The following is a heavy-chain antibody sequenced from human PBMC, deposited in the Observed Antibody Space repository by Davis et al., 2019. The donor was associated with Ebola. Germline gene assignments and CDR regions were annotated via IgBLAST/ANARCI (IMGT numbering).Heavy chain of an antibody. V-gene: IGHV4-39*07. D-gene: IGHD6-13*01. CDR3: ARYLWIGYSSSPFDY. CDR1: GGSISSSSYY. J-gene: IGHJ4*02. CDR2: IYYSGST. Sequence: GSLRLSCTVSGGSISSSSYYWGWIRQPPGKGLEWIGSIYYSGSTYYNPSLKSRVTISVDTSKNQFSLKLSSVTAADTAVYYCARYLWIGYSSSPFDYWGQGTLVTVSS.